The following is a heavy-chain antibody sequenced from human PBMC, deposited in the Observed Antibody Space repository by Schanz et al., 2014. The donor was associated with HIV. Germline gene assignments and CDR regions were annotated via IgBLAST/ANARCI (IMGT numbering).Heavy chain of an antibody. CDR1: GFTFNTFY. J-gene: IGHJ4*02. CDR2: ISSGGSTK. CDR3: ASVRVGG. D-gene: IGHD3-10*01. Sequence: QVQLVESGGALVNPGSSLRLSCAASGFTFNTFYMSWIRQAPGKGLEWISYISSGGSTKYYADSVKGRFTISRDNAKNSLYLQMDSLRVEDTAVYHCASVRVGGWGQGTLVTVSS. V-gene: IGHV3-11*04.